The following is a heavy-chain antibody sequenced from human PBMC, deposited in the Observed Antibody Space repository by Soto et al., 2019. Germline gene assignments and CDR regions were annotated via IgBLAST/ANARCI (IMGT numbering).Heavy chain of an antibody. D-gene: IGHD3-22*01. V-gene: IGHV4-4*02. CDR1: GGSISSSNW. J-gene: IGHJ6*02. CDR2: IYHSGST. Sequence: SETLSPTCAVSGGSISSSNWWSWVRQPPGKGLEWIGEIYHSGSTNYNPSLKSRVTISVDKSKNQFSLKLSSVTAADTAVYYCARDNYYDSSLPRGYYYYGMDVWGQGTTVTVSS. CDR3: ARDNYYDSSLPRGYYYYGMDV.